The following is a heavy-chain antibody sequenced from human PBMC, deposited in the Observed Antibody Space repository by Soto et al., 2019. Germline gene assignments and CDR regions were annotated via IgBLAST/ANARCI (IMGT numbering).Heavy chain of an antibody. V-gene: IGHV3-23*01. CDR1: GFTFSSYA. CDR3: AKVPGPTGKYYYYGMDV. J-gene: IGHJ6*02. Sequence: EVQLLESGGGLVQPGGSLRLSCAASGFTFSSYAMSWVRQAPGKGLEWVSAISGSGGSTYYADSVKGRFTISRDNSKNPLYLQMNSLRAEDRAVYYCAKVPGPTGKYYYYGMDVWGQGTTVTVSS. D-gene: IGHD4-17*01. CDR2: ISGSGGST.